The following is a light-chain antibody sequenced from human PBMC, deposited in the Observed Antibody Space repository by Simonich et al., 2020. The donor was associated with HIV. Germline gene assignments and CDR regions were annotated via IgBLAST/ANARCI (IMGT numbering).Light chain of an antibody. CDR2: WAS. CDR1: QSVLYSPNNKNY. J-gene: IGKJ2*01. Sequence: DIVMTQSPVSLAVSLGERATINCKSSQSVLYSPNNKNYLAWYQQKPGQPPKLLIYWASTRESGVPDRFSGSGSGTDFTLTISSLQAEDVAVYYCQQYHSTPNTFGQGTKLELK. CDR3: QQYHSTPNT. V-gene: IGKV4-1*01.